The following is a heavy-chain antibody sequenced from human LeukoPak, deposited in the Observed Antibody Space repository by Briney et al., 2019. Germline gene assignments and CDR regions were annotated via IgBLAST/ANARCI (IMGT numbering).Heavy chain of an antibody. V-gene: IGHV3-53*01. CDR2: IYSGGST. Sequence: PGGSLRLSCAASGFTVSSNYMGWVRQAPGKGLEWVSVIYSGGSTYYADSVKGRFTISRDNSKNTLYLQMNSLRAEDTAVYYCAREGIYSSSSDYYMDVWGKGTTVTVSS. D-gene: IGHD6-6*01. CDR1: GFTVSSNY. CDR3: AREGIYSSSSDYYMDV. J-gene: IGHJ6*03.